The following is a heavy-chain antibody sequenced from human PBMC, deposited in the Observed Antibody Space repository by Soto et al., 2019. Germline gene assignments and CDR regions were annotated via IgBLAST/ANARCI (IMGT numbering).Heavy chain of an antibody. CDR1: GDSLTNNRW. Sequence: QLQLRESGPGLVQPSGTLSLTGDVSGDSLTNNRWWSWVRQAPGKGLEWIGEIWHTGRPNYNPSLKSRVAISIDKSKNQFSLKLSSVTAADTAVYYCVRDSRTGCSSINCYMHWGQGTLVTVSS. D-gene: IGHD2-15*01. CDR3: VRDSRTGCSSINCYMH. V-gene: IGHV4-4*02. CDR2: IWHTGRP. J-gene: IGHJ4*02.